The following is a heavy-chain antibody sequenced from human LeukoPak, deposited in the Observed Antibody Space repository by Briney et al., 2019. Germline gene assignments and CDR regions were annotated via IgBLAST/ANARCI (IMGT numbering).Heavy chain of an antibody. D-gene: IGHD6-19*01. CDR1: GFTFSSFR. J-gene: IGHJ4*02. Sequence: GGSLRLSCAASGFTFSSFRMNWIRQAPGKGLEWISYISYTNRTIYYADSVKGRFTVSRDNTKNSLSLQMNSLRPEDTAVYYCARGMGMAVAERFYYDYWGQGTLVSVSS. CDR2: ISYTNRTI. V-gene: IGHV3-48*04. CDR3: ARGMGMAVAERFYYDY.